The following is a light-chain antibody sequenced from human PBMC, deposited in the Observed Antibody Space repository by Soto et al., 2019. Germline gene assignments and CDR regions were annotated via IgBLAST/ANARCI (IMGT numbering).Light chain of an antibody. Sequence: EIVMTQSPATLSVSPGERATLSFRASQSVSSYLAWYQQKPGQAPRLLIYGASSRASGIPARFSGSGSGTDFTLTISYLEPEDFAVYYCQQGGNWPLTFGQGTRLEIK. CDR1: QSVSSY. J-gene: IGKJ5*01. CDR2: GAS. V-gene: IGKV3-11*01. CDR3: QQGGNWPLT.